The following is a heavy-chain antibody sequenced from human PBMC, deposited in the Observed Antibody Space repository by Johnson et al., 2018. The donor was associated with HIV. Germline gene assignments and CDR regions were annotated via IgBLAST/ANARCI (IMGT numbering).Heavy chain of an antibody. J-gene: IGHJ3*02. V-gene: IGHV3-30*18. CDR1: GFTFSSYG. CDR2: ISYDGSNK. CDR3: AKERRAPRAFDI. Sequence: QMLLVESGGGVVQPGRSLRLSCAASGFTFSSYGMHWVRQAPGKGLEWVAVISYDGSNKYYADSVKGRFTISRDNSKSTFFLQMNSLTPEDTGVYYCAKERRAPRAFDIWGQGTMVTVSS.